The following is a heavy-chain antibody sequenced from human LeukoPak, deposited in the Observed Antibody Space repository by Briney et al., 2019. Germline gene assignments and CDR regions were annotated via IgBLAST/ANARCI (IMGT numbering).Heavy chain of an antibody. CDR3: ATVTKPFGTTVTYYFDY. V-gene: IGHV1-24*01. D-gene: IGHD4-17*01. J-gene: IGHJ4*02. CDR2: FDPEDGET. Sequence: GASVKVSCKVSGYTLTELSMHWVRQAPGKGLEWMGGFDPEDGETIYAQKFQGRVTMTEDTSTDTAYMELSSLGSEDTAVYYCATVTKPFGTTVTYYFDYWGQGTLVTVSS. CDR1: GYTLTELS.